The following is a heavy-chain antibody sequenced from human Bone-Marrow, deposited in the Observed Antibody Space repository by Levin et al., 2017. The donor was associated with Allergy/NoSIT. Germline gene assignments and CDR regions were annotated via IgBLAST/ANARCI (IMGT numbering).Heavy chain of an antibody. CDR1: GFSFSSYW. CDR2: IKQVGSEK. CDR3: ARVAWIQLWFLDF. D-gene: IGHD5-18*01. Sequence: GESLKISCAASGFSFSSYWMSWVRQAPGKGLEWVANIKQVGSEKNFVDSVKGRFTISRDNAKNSLYLQMNSLRAEDTAVYYCARVAWIQLWFLDFWGQGTLVTVSS. J-gene: IGHJ4*02. V-gene: IGHV3-7*04.